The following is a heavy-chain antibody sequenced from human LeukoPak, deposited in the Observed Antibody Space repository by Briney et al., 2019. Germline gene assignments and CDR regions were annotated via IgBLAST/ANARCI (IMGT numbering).Heavy chain of an antibody. Sequence: SQTLSLTCTVSGGSISCGDYYLSWIRQPPVKGLEWIGYIYYSGSTYYNPSLKSRVTMSVDTSKNQFSLKMSSVTAADTAVYYCASNYGSGSYHYFDYWGQGTLVTVSS. CDR3: ASNYGSGSYHYFDY. J-gene: IGHJ4*02. CDR2: IYYSGST. CDR1: GGSISCGDYY. D-gene: IGHD3-10*01. V-gene: IGHV4-30-4*01.